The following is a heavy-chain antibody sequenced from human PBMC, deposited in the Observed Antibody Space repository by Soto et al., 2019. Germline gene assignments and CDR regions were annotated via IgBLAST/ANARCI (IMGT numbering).Heavy chain of an antibody. J-gene: IGHJ4*02. CDR2: VYDFGTT. D-gene: IGHD3-3*01. V-gene: IGHV4-31*03. Sequence: QVQLQESGPGLVKPSQTLSLTCTVSGDSIMRDSYYWNWIRQHPGKGLEWIGYVYDFGTTAYNPYLKPRVTTSPHTSKNQFSMHLYSATAPDTAVYYCAGGFDFWKFYAVESWGQGTPVTLSS. CDR1: GDSIMRDSYY. CDR3: AGGFDFWKFYAVES.